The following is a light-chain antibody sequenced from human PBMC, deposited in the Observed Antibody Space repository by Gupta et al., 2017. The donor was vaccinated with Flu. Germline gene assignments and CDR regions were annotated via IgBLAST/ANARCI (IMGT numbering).Light chain of an antibody. Sequence: GERGILSCRASQSVGNYLAGYQQKPGLAPRLLIYDASNRATGIPGRFSGSGSGTDFTLTISSLEPEDFALYYCQQRSNWPLTFGGGTKVEIK. CDR1: QSVGNY. J-gene: IGKJ4*01. V-gene: IGKV3-11*01. CDR3: QQRSNWPLT. CDR2: DAS.